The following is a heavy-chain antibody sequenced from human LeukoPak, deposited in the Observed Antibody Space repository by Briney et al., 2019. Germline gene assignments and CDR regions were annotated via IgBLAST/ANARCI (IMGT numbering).Heavy chain of an antibody. V-gene: IGHV4-59*08. CDR3: ARFHGHYDYVWGSYRLSNYFDY. J-gene: IGHJ4*02. CDR2: IYYSGST. CDR1: GGSISSYY. D-gene: IGHD3-16*02. Sequence: SETLFLTCTVSGGSISSYYWSWIRQPPGKGLEWIGYIYYSGSTNYNPSLKSRVTISVDTSKNQFSLKLSSVTAADTAVYYCARFHGHYDYVWGSYRLSNYFDYWGQGTLVTVPS.